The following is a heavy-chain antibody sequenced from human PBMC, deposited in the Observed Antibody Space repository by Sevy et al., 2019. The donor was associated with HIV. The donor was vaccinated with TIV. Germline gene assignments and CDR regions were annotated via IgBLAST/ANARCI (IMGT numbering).Heavy chain of an antibody. J-gene: IGHJ4*02. V-gene: IGHV3-33*01. D-gene: IGHD4-17*01. CDR3: ARDELTTPSFKFDY. CDR1: GFTFSSYG. Sequence: GGSLRLSCAASGFTFSSYGMHWVRQAPGKGLEWEAVIWYDGSNKYYADSVKGRFTMSRDNSKNTLYLQMNSLRAEDTAVYYCARDELTTPSFKFDYWGQGTLVTVSS. CDR2: IWYDGSNK.